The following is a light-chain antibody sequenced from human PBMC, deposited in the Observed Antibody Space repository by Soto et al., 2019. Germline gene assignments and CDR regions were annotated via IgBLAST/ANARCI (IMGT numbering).Light chain of an antibody. Sequence: DIQMTQSPSSLSASVGVRVTITCRASQIISSYLNWYQQNPGKAPKLLIYAASSLHSGVPSRFSGSGSGTEFTLTISRLQPEDFATYYCQQSYSTPYSFGQGTKRESK. CDR3: QQSYSTPYS. CDR2: AAS. V-gene: IGKV1-39*01. J-gene: IGKJ2*03. CDR1: QIISSY.